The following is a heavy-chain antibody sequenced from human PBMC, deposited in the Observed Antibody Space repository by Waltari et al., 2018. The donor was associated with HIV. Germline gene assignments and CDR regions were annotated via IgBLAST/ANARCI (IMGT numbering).Heavy chain of an antibody. D-gene: IGHD4-17*01. CDR2: FYYSGST. Sequence: QLQLQESGPGLAKPPEPLSLTFHVSGGSIISNVYYWGWIRQPPGKGLEWIGSFYYSGSTYYNPSLKSRVTIAVDTSKNQFYLRLRSVTAADTAVYYCAPRDYGDYQFDYWGRGTLVTVSS. CDR1: GGSIISNVYY. CDR3: APRDYGDYQFDY. J-gene: IGHJ4*02. V-gene: IGHV4-39*01.